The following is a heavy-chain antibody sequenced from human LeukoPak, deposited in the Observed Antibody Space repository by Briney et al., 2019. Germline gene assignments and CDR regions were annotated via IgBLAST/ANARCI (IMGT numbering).Heavy chain of an antibody. CDR1: GGSISSYY. D-gene: IGHD3-22*01. J-gene: IGHJ4*02. Sequence: SETLSLTCTVSGGSISSYYWSWIRQPPGKGLEWIGYIYYSGSTYYNPSLKSRVTISVDTSKNQFSLKLSSVTAADTAVYYCARGDNYYDSSGYLCDYWGQGTLVTVSS. V-gene: IGHV4-59*12. CDR3: ARGDNYYDSSGYLCDY. CDR2: IYYSGST.